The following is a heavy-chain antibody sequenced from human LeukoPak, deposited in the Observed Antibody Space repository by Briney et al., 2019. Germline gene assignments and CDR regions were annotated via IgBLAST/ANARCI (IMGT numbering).Heavy chain of an antibody. D-gene: IGHD4-17*01. Sequence: GASVKVSCKASGYTFTGYYMHWVRQAPGQGLEWMGWISAYNGNTNYAQKLQGRVTMTTDTSTSTAYMELRSLRSDDTAVYYCARQYGDYAATPYWGQGTLVTVSS. CDR3: ARQYGDYAATPY. CDR1: GYTFTGYY. J-gene: IGHJ4*02. V-gene: IGHV1-18*04. CDR2: ISAYNGNT.